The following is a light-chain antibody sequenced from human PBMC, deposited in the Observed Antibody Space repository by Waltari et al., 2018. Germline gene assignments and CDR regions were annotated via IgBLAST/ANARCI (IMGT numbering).Light chain of an antibody. V-gene: IGKV1-39*01. J-gene: IGKJ3*01. Sequence: DIQMTQSPSSLSASVGDRVTITCRASQSISSYLNWYQQKPGKAPKLLIYAASSLRSGVPSRFSGSGSGTDFTLTISSLQPEDFATYYCQQSYTTPGFGPGTKVDVK. CDR1: QSISSY. CDR2: AAS. CDR3: QQSYTTPG.